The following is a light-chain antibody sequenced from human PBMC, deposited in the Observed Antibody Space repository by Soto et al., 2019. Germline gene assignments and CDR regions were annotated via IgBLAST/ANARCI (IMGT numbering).Light chain of an antibody. J-gene: IGLJ1*01. CDR3: SSYTGSTTLV. CDR2: AVS. V-gene: IGLV2-14*01. CDR1: SSDVGGYNY. Sequence: QSALTQPASVSGPPGQSITISCTGTSSDVGGYNYVSWYQQHPGKAPKLFIFAVSNRPSGVSNRFSGSKSGNTASLTISGLQAEDEADYYCSSYTGSTTLVFGTGTKVTVL.